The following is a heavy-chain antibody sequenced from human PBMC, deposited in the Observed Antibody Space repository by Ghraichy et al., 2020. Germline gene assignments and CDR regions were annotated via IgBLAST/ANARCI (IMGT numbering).Heavy chain of an antibody. V-gene: IGHV3-48*02. D-gene: IGHD6-13*01. CDR1: GFTFSSYS. CDR3: ARMSARGMDV. Sequence: GESLNISCAASGFTFSSYSMNWVRQAPGKGLEWVSYISSSSSTIYYADSVKDRFTISRDNAKNSLYLQMNSLRDEDTAVYYCARMSARGMDVWGQGTTVTVSS. J-gene: IGHJ6*02. CDR2: ISSSSSTI.